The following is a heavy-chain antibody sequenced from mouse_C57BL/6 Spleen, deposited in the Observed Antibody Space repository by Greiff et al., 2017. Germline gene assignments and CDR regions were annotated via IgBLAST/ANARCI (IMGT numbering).Heavy chain of an antibody. CDR2: INPNYGTT. CDR1: GYSFTAYN. Sequence: VQLKQSGPELVKPGASVKISCKASGYSFTAYNMNWVKQSHGKSLEWIGVINPNYGTTRYNQKFKGKATLTVDQSSSTAFMQLNSLTSEYSAVYYCARGGYCGSSSPWYFDVWGTGTTVTVSS. J-gene: IGHJ1*03. V-gene: IGHV1-39*01. CDR3: ARGGYCGSSSPWYFDV. D-gene: IGHD1-1*01.